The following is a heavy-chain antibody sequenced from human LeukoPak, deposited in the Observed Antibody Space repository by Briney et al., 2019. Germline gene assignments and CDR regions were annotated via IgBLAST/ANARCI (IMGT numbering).Heavy chain of an antibody. CDR1: GFTFSSYA. J-gene: IGHJ3*01. V-gene: IGHV3-30*04. CDR2: ISYDGSNK. Sequence: GGSLRLSCAASGFTFSSYAMHWVRQAPGKGLEWVAVISYDGSNKYYADSVKGRFTISRDNSKNTLYLQMNSLRVEDTALYHCARDLSKYGDYVEDAFDVWGQGTMVTVCS. D-gene: IGHD4-17*01. CDR3: ARDLSKYGDYVEDAFDV.